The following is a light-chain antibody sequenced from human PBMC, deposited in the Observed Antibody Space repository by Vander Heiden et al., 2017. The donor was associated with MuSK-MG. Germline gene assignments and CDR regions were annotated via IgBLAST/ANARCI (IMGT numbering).Light chain of an antibody. CDR2: DAS. Sequence: EIVLTQSPATLSLSPGERATLSCRASQSIFNYLAWYQQNPGQAPRLLIYDASNRTAGIPARFSGSGSGKDFTLTISSLEPEDFGVYYCQQRSNWPPITFGQGTRVEMK. J-gene: IGKJ5*01. V-gene: IGKV3-11*01. CDR3: QQRSNWPPIT. CDR1: QSIFNY.